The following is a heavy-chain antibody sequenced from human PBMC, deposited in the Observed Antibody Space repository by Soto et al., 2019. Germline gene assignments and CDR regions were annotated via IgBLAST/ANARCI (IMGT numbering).Heavy chain of an antibody. D-gene: IGHD6-6*01. CDR2: INHSGST. CDR3: SRGDLEYSSSYVHYGMDV. J-gene: IGHJ6*02. CDR1: GGSFSGYY. V-gene: IGHV4-34*01. Sequence: PSETLSLTCAVYGGSFSGYYWSWIRQPPGKGLEWIGEINHSGSTNYNPSLKSRVTISVDTSKNQFSLKLSSVTAADTAVYYCSRGDLEYSSSYVHYGMDVWGQGTTVTVSS.